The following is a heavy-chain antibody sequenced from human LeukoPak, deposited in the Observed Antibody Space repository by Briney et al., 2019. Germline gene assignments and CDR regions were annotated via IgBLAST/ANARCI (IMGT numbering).Heavy chain of an antibody. CDR2: IKQDGREK. V-gene: IGHV3-7*01. CDR3: VRDAMSSGGAFDI. J-gene: IGHJ3*02. D-gene: IGHD3-10*01. Sequence: PGGSLRLSCAASGITFSSYAMSWVRQAPGKGLEWVANIKQDGREKYYVDSVKGRFTIVRDNAKKSLDLQMNSLRAEDTAVYYCVRDAMSSGGAFDIWGQGTMVIVSS. CDR1: GITFSSYA.